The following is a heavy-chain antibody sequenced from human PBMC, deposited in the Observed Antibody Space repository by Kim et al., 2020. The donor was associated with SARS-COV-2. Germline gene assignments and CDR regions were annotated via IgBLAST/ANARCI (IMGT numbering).Heavy chain of an antibody. CDR1: GFTFSSYS. CDR2: ISSSSSTI. J-gene: IGHJ4*02. V-gene: IGHV3-48*02. CDR3: AKVPQPSRDPGGY. D-gene: IGHD3-16*01. Sequence: GGSLRLSCAASGFTFSSYSMNWVRQAPGKGLEWVSYISSSSSTIYYADSVKGRFTISRDNAKNSLYLQMNSLRDEDTAVYYCAKVPQPSRDPGGYWGQGTLVTVSS.